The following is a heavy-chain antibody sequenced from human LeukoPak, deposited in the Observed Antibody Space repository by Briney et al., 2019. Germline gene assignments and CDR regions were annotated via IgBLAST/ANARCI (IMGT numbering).Heavy chain of an antibody. Sequence: PGGSLRLSCAASGFTVSSNYMSWVRQAPGKGLEWVSVIYSGGSTYYADSVKGRFTISRDNSKDTLYLQMNSLRAEDTAAYYCARPTSGVRLGMDVWGQGTTVTVSS. CDR2: IYSGGST. CDR3: ARPTSGVRLGMDV. D-gene: IGHD3-10*01. CDR1: GFTVSSNY. V-gene: IGHV3-53*01. J-gene: IGHJ6*02.